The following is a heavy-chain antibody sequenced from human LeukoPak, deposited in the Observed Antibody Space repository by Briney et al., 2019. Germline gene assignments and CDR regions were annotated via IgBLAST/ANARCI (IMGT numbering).Heavy chain of an antibody. CDR2: IRYDGSNK. V-gene: IGHV3-33*01. CDR3: ARGGPEWPLDY. CDR1: GFSFSTYG. J-gene: IGHJ4*02. D-gene: IGHD3-3*01. Sequence: GGSLRLSCAASGFSFSTYGMLWVRQAPGKGLEWVAVIRYDGSNKYYADSVKGRFTISRDNSKNTLYLQMNTLRVEDTAVYYCARGGPEWPLDYWGQGTLVTVSS.